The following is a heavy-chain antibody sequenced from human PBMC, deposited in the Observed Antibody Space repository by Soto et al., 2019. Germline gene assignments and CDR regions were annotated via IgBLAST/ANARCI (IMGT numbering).Heavy chain of an antibody. V-gene: IGHV4-39*01. Sequence: PSDTVSLTCSVSGGTIASSSYSWAWIRQPPWKWLEWIALIYYTGTTYYNPSLRSLVTISLEFYSNQFSLNLSSVTAADTAHYYFVRLWCNCGGCSAFDVWGQGTIVTVSS. CDR1: GGTIASSSYS. J-gene: IGHJ3*01. CDR2: IYYTGTT. D-gene: IGHD2-8*02. CDR3: VRLWCNCGGCSAFDV.